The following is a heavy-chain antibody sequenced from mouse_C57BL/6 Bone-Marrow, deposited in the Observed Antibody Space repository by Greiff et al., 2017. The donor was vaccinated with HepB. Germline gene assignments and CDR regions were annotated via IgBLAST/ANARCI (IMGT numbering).Heavy chain of an antibody. D-gene: IGHD2-2*01. CDR2: FHPYNDDT. CDR3: ARPGLWLREGKAWFAY. CDR1: GYTFTTYP. Sequence: QVQLKESGAELVKPGASVKMSCKASGYTFTTYPIEWMKQNHGKSLEWIGNFHPYNDDTKYNEKFKGKATLTVEKSSSTVYLELSRLTSEDSAVYDCARPGLWLREGKAWFAYWGQGTLVTVSA. V-gene: IGHV1-47*01. J-gene: IGHJ3*01.